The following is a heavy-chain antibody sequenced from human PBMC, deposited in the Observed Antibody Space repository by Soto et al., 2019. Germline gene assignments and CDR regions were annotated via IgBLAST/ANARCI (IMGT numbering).Heavy chain of an antibody. J-gene: IGHJ6*02. CDR2: IYYSGST. V-gene: IGHV4-59*02. Sequence: SETLSLTCTVSGGSVTSYDCSCIRQPPGKALEWIGTIYYSGSTNYNPSLKSRVSLSVDTSKNQFSLKLGSVTAADTAVYFCARALYGSGVLDVLGQGTTVTLSS. CDR1: GGSVTSYD. D-gene: IGHD3-10*01. CDR3: ARALYGSGVLDV.